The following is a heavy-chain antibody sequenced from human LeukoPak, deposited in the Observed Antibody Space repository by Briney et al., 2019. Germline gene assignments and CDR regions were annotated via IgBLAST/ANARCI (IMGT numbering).Heavy chain of an antibody. Sequence: SETLSLTCTVSGGSISSYYWGWIRQSPGKGPEWIGGIYYSGSTYYNPSLKSRVTISVDTSKSQFSLRLSSVTAADTAVYYCVRTYSIGWSTGVFDIWGQGTMVTVSS. CDR3: VRTYSIGWSTGVFDI. CDR2: IYYSGST. D-gene: IGHD6-19*01. CDR1: GGSISSYY. J-gene: IGHJ3*02. V-gene: IGHV4-39*01.